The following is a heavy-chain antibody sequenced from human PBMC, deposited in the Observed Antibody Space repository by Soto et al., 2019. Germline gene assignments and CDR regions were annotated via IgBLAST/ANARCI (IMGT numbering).Heavy chain of an antibody. CDR2: ISSSSSYI. CDR3: ARDRERIAARPGYYYYYGMDV. V-gene: IGHV3-21*01. J-gene: IGHJ6*02. D-gene: IGHD6-6*01. Sequence: PGGSLRLSCAASGFTFSSYSMNWVRQAPGKGLEWVSSISSSSSYIYYADSVKGRFTISRDNAKNSLYLQMNSLRSEDTAVYYFARDRERIAARPGYYYYYGMDVWGQGTTVTVSS. CDR1: GFTFSSYS.